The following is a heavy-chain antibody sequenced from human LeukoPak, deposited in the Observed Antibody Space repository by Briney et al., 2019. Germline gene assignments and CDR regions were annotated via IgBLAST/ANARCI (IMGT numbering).Heavy chain of an antibody. CDR3: AKDGGSTSDWFMDV. CDR1: GFTFSSYS. Sequence: GGSLRLSCAASGFTFSSYSMNWVRQAPGKGLEWVSAISGSGGSTYYADSVKGRFTISRDNSKNTLYLQMNSLRAEDTAVYYCAKDGGSTSDWFMDVWGKGTTVTVSS. V-gene: IGHV3-23*01. J-gene: IGHJ6*03. CDR2: ISGSGGST. D-gene: IGHD2-2*01.